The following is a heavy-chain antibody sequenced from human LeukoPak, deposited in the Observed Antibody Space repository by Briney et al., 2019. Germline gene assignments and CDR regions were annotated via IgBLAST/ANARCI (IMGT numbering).Heavy chain of an antibody. CDR3: ARDRYGYGDYRGRFYYGMDV. V-gene: IGHV3-53*01. CDR1: GFTVSSNY. J-gene: IGHJ6*02. D-gene: IGHD4-17*01. CDR2: IYSGGST. Sequence: PGGSLRLSCAASGFTVSSNYMSWVRQAPGKGLEWVSVIYSGGSTYYADSVKGRFTISRDNSKNTLYLQMNSLRAEDTAVYYCARDRYGYGDYRGRFYYGMDVWGQGTTVTVSS.